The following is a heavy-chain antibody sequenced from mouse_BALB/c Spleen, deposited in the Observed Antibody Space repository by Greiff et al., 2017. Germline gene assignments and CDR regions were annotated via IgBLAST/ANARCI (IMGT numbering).Heavy chain of an antibody. J-gene: IGHJ3*01. D-gene: IGHD2-4*01. CDR3: AIIYYDYEFAY. CDR1: GYSITSDYA. CDR2: ISYSGST. V-gene: IGHV3-2*02. Sequence: DVQLVESGPGLVKPSQSLSLTCTVTGYSITSDYAWNWIRQFPGNKLEWMGYISYSGSTSYNPSLKSRISITRDTSKNQFFLQLNSVTTEDTATYYCAIIYYDYEFAYWGQGTLVTVSA.